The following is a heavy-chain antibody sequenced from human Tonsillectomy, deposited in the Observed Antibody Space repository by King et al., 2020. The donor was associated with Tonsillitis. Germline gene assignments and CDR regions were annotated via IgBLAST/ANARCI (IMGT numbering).Heavy chain of an antibody. Sequence: VQLVQSGGGLVQPGGSLRLSCAASGFTFSSYAMSGVRQSPGEGLEWVSAISGSCVSTYYADSVKGRFTISRDNSNNTLYLQMNSLRAEDTAVYYCAKDGGGPLANDAFDIWGQGTMVTVSS. CDR3: AKDGGGPLANDAFDI. D-gene: IGHD3-16*01. J-gene: IGHJ3*02. CDR1: GFTFSSYA. V-gene: IGHV3-23*04. CDR2: ISGSCVST.